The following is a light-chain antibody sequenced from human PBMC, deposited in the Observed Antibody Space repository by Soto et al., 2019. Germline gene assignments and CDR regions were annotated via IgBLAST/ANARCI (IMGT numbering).Light chain of an antibody. V-gene: IGKV1-39*01. J-gene: IGKJ5*01. Sequence: EIQRTQSPSYLSASVGERATIMCRASQSISSYLNWYQQKTGKAPKLMIYAASSLQSGVPSRFSGSGYGTDFTLTISSLQTEDFATYYCQQSYSTPITFGQGTRLEIK. CDR3: QQSYSTPIT. CDR1: QSISSY. CDR2: AAS.